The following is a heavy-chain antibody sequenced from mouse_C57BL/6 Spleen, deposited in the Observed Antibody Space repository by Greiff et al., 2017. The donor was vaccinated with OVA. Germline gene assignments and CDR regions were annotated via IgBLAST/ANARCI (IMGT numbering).Heavy chain of an antibody. Sequence: EVNVVESGGGLVQPKGSLKLSCAASGFSFNTYAMNWVRQAPGKGLEWVARIRSKSNNYATYYADSVKDRFTISRDDSESMLYLQMNNLKTEDTAMYYCVRHGYERYFDVWGTGTTVTVSS. D-gene: IGHD2-2*01. J-gene: IGHJ1*03. CDR1: GFSFNTYA. V-gene: IGHV10-1*01. CDR3: VRHGYERYFDV. CDR2: IRSKSNNYAT.